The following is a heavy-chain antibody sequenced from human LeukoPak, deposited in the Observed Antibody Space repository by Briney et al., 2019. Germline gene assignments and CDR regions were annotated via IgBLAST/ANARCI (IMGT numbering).Heavy chain of an antibody. J-gene: IGHJ6*02. V-gene: IGHV1-69*04. Sequence: SVKVCCKASGGTFSSYAISWVRQAPGQGLEWMGRIIPILGIANYAQKFQGRVTITADKSTSTAYMELSSLRSEDTAVYYCARGVRSSSWGLLSMDVWGQGTTVTVSS. CDR3: ARGVRSSSWGLLSMDV. D-gene: IGHD6-13*01. CDR2: IIPILGIA. CDR1: GGTFSSYA.